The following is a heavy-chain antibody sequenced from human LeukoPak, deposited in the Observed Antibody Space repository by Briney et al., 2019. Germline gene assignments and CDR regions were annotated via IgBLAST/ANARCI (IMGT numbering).Heavy chain of an antibody. CDR2: ISGSGGST. D-gene: IGHD1-26*01. Sequence: PGGSLRLSCEASGFTFSSYGMSWVRQAPGKGLEWVSAISGSGGSTYYADSVKGRFTISRDNSKNTLYLQMNSLRAEDTAVYYCAKRGAEVGATVAPGDYWGQGTLVTVSS. CDR3: AKRGAEVGATVAPGDY. CDR1: GFTFSSYG. V-gene: IGHV3-23*01. J-gene: IGHJ4*02.